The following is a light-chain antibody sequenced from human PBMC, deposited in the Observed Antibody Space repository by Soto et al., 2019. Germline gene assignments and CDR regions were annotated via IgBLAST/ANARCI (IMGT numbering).Light chain of an antibody. CDR1: QSVSSY. CDR3: QQRSNWGLT. CDR2: DAS. Sequence: EIVLTQSPATLSLSPGERATLSCRASQSVSSYLAWYQQKPGQAPRLLIYDASNRATGIPARFSGSGSGTDFTLTSSSLEPDDFAVYYCQQRSNWGLTFGGGTKVEIK. V-gene: IGKV3-11*01. J-gene: IGKJ4*01.